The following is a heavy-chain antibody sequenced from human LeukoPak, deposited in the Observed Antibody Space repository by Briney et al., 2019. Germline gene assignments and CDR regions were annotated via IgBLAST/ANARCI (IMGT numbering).Heavy chain of an antibody. Sequence: GGSLRLSCAASGFTFDDYAMHWVRQAPGKGLEWVSGISWNSGSTVYADSVKGRFTISRDNTKNSLYPQMNSLRAEDTALYYCAKGLQGTTGTTVGDAFDIWGQGTMVTVSS. CDR1: GFTFDDYA. D-gene: IGHD1-1*01. CDR3: AKGLQGTTGTTVGDAFDI. J-gene: IGHJ3*02. V-gene: IGHV3-9*01. CDR2: ISWNSGST.